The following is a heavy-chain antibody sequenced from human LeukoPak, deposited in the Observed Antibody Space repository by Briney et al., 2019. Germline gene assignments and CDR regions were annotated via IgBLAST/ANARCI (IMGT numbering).Heavy chain of an antibody. CDR1: GFTFSSYA. CDR3: AKVVIRWETTALRFDY. V-gene: IGHV3-30-3*01. J-gene: IGHJ4*02. CDR2: ISYDGSNK. D-gene: IGHD1-26*01. Sequence: GGSLRLSCAASGFTFSSYAMHWVRQAPGKGLEWVAVISYDGSNKYYADSVKGRFTISRDNSKNTLYLQMNSLRAEDTAVYYCAKVVIRWETTALRFDYWGQGTLVTVSS.